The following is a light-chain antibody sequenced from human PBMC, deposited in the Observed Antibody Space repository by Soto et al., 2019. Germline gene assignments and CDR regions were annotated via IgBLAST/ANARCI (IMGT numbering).Light chain of an antibody. V-gene: IGLV1-44*01. CDR2: SNN. Sequence: QLVLTQPPSASGAPGQRVAISCSGSTSNIGRNAVNWYQQLPGTAPKLLIYSNNLRPSGVPDRFSGSKFGTSAFLAISEPQSEDEADFYCGAWDDSLKAYVFGTGTKLTVL. CDR3: GAWDDSLKAYV. CDR1: TSNIGRNA. J-gene: IGLJ1*01.